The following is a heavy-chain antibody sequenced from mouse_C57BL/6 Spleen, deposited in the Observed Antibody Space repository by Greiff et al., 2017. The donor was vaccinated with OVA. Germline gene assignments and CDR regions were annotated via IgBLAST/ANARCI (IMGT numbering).Heavy chain of an antibody. J-gene: IGHJ2*01. D-gene: IGHD4-1*01. CDR1: GYSFTGYY. V-gene: IGHV1-42*01. Sequence: EVQLQQSGPELVKPGASVKISCKASGYSFTGYYMNWVKQSPEKSLEWIGEINPSTGGTTYTQKFKAKATLTVDKSSSTAYMQLKSLTSEDSAVYYCAIVGDFITGTWRGFDYWGQGTTLTVSS. CDR3: AIVGDFITGTWRGFDY. CDR2: INPSTGGT.